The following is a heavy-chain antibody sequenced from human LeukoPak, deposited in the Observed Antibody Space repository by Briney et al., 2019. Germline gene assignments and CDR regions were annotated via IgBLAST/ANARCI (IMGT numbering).Heavy chain of an antibody. CDR3: ARVGSSTTYYYYMDV. CDR1: GYSISSGYY. D-gene: IGHD2-2*01. Sequence: SETLSLTCTVSGYSISSGYYWGWIRQPPGKGLEWIGSIYHCGSTYYNPSLKSRVTISVDTSKNQFSLKLSSVTAADTAVYYCARVGSSTTYYYYMDVWGKGTTVTVSS. CDR2: IYHCGST. V-gene: IGHV4-38-2*02. J-gene: IGHJ6*03.